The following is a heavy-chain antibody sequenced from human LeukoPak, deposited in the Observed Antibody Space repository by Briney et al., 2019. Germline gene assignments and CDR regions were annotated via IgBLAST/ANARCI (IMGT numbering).Heavy chain of an antibody. D-gene: IGHD3-3*01. J-gene: IGHJ4*02. CDR1: GGSISSSSYY. CDR2: IYYSGST. Sequence: SETLSLTCTVSGGSISSSSYYWGWIRQPPGKGLEWIGSIYYSGSTYYNPSLKSRVTISVGTSKNQFSLKLSSVTAADTAVYYCASQAPQYYDFWSGGFDYWGQGTLVTVSS. V-gene: IGHV4-39*01. CDR3: ASQAPQYYDFWSGGFDY.